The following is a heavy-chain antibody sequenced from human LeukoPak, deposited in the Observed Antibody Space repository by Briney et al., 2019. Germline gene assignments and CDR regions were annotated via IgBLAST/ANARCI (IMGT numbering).Heavy chain of an antibody. Sequence: ASVKVSCKASGYTFTSYGISWVRQAPGQGLEWMGWISAYNGNTNYAQKLQGRVTMTRNTSISTAYMELSSLRSEDTAVYYCARGSRVVVVQTQIYYYYGMDVWGQGTTVTVSS. CDR1: GYTFTSYG. D-gene: IGHD3-22*01. CDR3: ARGSRVVVVQTQIYYYYGMDV. CDR2: ISAYNGNT. J-gene: IGHJ6*02. V-gene: IGHV1-18*01.